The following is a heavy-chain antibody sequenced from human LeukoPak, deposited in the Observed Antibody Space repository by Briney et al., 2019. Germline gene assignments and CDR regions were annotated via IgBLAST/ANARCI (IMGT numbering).Heavy chain of an antibody. CDR3: ARVGTPMVTIVAPYYMDV. CDR2: IKEDAGEI. V-gene: IGHV3-7*01. Sequence: PGGSLRLSCAASGFTFSSYWMSWVRQAPGKGLEWVANIKEDAGEIYYVDSVKGRFTISRDNAKDSLYLQMDSLRAEDTAVYYCARVGTPMVTIVAPYYMDVWGKGTTVTVSS. J-gene: IGHJ6*03. D-gene: IGHD5-18*01. CDR1: GFTFSSYW.